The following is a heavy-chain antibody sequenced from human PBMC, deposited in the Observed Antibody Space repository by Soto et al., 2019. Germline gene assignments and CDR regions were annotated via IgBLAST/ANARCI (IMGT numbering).Heavy chain of an antibody. D-gene: IGHD2-15*01. CDR3: AKELVVVAASYHYGMDV. Sequence: GGSLRLSCAASGFTFSSYAMSWVRQAPGKGLEWVSAISGSGGSTYYADSVKGRFTISRDNSKNTLYLQMNSLRAEDTAVYYCAKELVVVAASYHYGMDVRGQGTTVTVSS. J-gene: IGHJ6*02. CDR2: ISGSGGST. CDR1: GFTFSSYA. V-gene: IGHV3-23*01.